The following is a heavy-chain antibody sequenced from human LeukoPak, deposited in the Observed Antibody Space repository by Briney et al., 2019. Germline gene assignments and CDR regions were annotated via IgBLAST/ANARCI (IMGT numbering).Heavy chain of an antibody. D-gene: IGHD6-13*01. CDR1: GGSISSYY. V-gene: IGHV4-59*01. CDR2: IYYSGST. CDR3: ARGTDSSSWPPPAGNYYYYMDV. J-gene: IGHJ6*03. Sequence: SETLSLTCTVSGGSISSYYWSWIRQPPGKGLEWIGYIYYSGSTNYNPSLKSRVTISVDTSKNQFSLELSSVTAADTAVYYCARGTDSSSWPPPAGNYYYYMDVWGKGTTVTVSS.